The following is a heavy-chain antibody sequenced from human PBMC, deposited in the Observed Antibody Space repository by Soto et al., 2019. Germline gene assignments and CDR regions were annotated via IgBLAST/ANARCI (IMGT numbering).Heavy chain of an antibody. Sequence: EVQLVESGGGLVKPGGSLRLSCAASGFTFSSYSMNWVRQAPGKRLEWVSSISSSSSYIYYADSVKGRFTISRDNAKNSLYLQMNSLRAEDTAVYYCARGNNEYYYYYGMDVWGQGTTVTVSS. CDR3: ARGNNEYYYYYGMDV. J-gene: IGHJ6*02. CDR2: ISSSSSYI. D-gene: IGHD1-1*01. CDR1: GFTFSSYS. V-gene: IGHV3-21*01.